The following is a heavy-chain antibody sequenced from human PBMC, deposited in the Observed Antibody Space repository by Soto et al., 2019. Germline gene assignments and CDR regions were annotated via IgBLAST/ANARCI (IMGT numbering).Heavy chain of an antibody. CDR1: GGSISSYY. J-gene: IGHJ6*03. CDR3: ARSMVRIGYYYYYMDV. Sequence: QVQLQESGPGLVKPSETLSLTCTVSGGSISSYYWSWIRQPPGKGLEWIGYIYYSGSTNYNPSLKSRVIISVDTSKNQFSLKLSSVTAADTAVYYCARSMVRIGYYYYYMDVWGKGTTVTVSS. CDR2: IYYSGST. V-gene: IGHV4-59*08. D-gene: IGHD3-10*01.